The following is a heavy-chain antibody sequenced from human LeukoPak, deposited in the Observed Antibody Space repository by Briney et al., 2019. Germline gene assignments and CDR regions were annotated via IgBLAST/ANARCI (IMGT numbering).Heavy chain of an antibody. CDR3: ARVNLWFGDGVVYFDY. CDR2: INHSGST. CDR1: GGSFSGYY. Sequence: KTSETLSLTCAVYGGSFSGYYWSWIRQPPGKGLEWIGEINHSGSTNYNPSLKSRVTISVDTSKNQFSLKLSSVTAADTAVYYCARVNLWFGDGVVYFDYWGQGTLVTVSS. D-gene: IGHD3-10*01. J-gene: IGHJ4*02. V-gene: IGHV4-34*01.